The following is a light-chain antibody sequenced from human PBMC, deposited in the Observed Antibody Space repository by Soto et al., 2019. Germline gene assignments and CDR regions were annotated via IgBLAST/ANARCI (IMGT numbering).Light chain of an antibody. V-gene: IGKV1-39*01. J-gene: IGKJ1*01. CDR3: QQSYSTAWT. CDR2: AAS. Sequence: DIQMTQSPSSLSASVGDRVTITCRASQSISSYLNWYQQKPGKAPKLLIYAASSLQSGVPSRFSGSGSGTDFTLNISSLQPEDFATYYCQQSYSTAWTFGQGTNVEI. CDR1: QSISSY.